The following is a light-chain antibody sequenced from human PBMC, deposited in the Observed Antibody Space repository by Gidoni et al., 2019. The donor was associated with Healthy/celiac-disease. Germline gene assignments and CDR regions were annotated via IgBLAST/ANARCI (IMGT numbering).Light chain of an antibody. CDR2: KDS. CDR1: ALPKQY. Sequence: SYELTQPPPVSVSPGPTARITCSGDALPKQYAYWYQQKPGQAPVLVIYKDSERPSEIPERFSGSSSGTTVTLTISGVQAEDEADYYCQSADSSGTWVFGGGTKLAVL. V-gene: IGLV3-25*03. CDR3: QSADSSGTWV. J-gene: IGLJ3*02.